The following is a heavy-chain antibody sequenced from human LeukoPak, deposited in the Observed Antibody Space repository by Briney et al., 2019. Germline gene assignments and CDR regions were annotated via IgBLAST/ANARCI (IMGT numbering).Heavy chain of an antibody. J-gene: IGHJ4*02. V-gene: IGHV3-23*01. Sequence: GGSLRLSCAASGFTFSSYAMSWVRQAPGKGLEWGSAISGSGGSTYYADSVKGRFTISRDNSKNTLYLQMNSLRAEDTAVYYCAKDPRYSGSYFLDYWGQGTLVTVSS. CDR3: AKDPRYSGSYFLDY. CDR1: GFTFSSYA. CDR2: ISGSGGST. D-gene: IGHD1-26*01.